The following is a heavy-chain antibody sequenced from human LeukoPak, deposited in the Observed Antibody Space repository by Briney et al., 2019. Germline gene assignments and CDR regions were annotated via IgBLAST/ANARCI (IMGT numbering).Heavy chain of an antibody. Sequence: SETLSLTCTVSGGSISSYYWSWIRQPPGKGLEWIGYIYYSGSTNYNPSLKSRVTISVDTSKNQFSLKLSSVTAADTAVYYCAREGGRYYYYMDVWGKGTTVTVSS. CDR2: IYYSGST. J-gene: IGHJ6*03. D-gene: IGHD3-16*01. CDR1: GGSISSYY. V-gene: IGHV4-59*12. CDR3: AREGGRYYYYMDV.